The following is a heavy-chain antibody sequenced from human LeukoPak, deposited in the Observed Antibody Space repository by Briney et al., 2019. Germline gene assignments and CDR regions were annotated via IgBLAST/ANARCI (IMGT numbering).Heavy chain of an antibody. J-gene: IGHJ4*02. V-gene: IGHV4-39*07. Sequence: PSETLSLTCTVSGGSISSSSYYWGWIRQPPGKGLEWIGYIHYSGSTNHNSSLKSRVTISVDTSKNQYSLKLNSVTAADTAVYYCARDGVAGGFDFWGQGTLVTVSS. D-gene: IGHD6-19*01. CDR3: ARDGVAGGFDF. CDR2: IHYSGST. CDR1: GGSISSSSYY.